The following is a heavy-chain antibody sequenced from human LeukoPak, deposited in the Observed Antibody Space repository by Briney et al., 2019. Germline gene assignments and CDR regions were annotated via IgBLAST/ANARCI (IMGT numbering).Heavy chain of an antibody. Sequence: ASVKVSCKASGYTFTVHYMHWLRQAPGQGLKWMGWIKPDSGATNFAQNFQGRVTMTSDTSINTAYMELSSLTSDDTAMYYCARDHDYGPDYWGQGTLVTVSA. J-gene: IGHJ4*02. CDR2: IKPDSGAT. CDR3: ARDHDYGPDY. D-gene: IGHD4/OR15-4a*01. V-gene: IGHV1-2*02. CDR1: GYTFTVHY.